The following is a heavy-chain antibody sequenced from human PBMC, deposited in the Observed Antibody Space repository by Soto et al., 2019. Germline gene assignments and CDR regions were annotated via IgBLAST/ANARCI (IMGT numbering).Heavy chain of an antibody. CDR1: GGTFSSYA. J-gene: IGHJ6*02. Sequence: SSVKVSCKASGGTFSSYAISWVRQAPGQGLEWMGGIIPIFGTANYAQKFQGRVTITADESTSTAYMELSSLRSEDTAVYYCARDTVGVVTAIRHYGMDVWGQGTTVTVSS. CDR3: ARDTVGVVTAIRHYGMDV. D-gene: IGHD2-21*02. V-gene: IGHV1-69*13. CDR2: IIPIFGTA.